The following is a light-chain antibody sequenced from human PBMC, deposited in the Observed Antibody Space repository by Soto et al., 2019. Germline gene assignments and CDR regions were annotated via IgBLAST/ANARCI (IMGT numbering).Light chain of an antibody. CDR1: QSISTY. J-gene: IGKJ1*01. CDR3: QQSYITPPT. CDR2: AAS. V-gene: IGKV1-39*01. Sequence: DIQMTQSPSSLSASVGDRVTVTCRASQSISTYLNGYQQKPGKAPKLLIYAASSLQSGVPSRFSGSVSGKDFTLASSSLQPVEFATYYCQQSYITPPTCGQGTKVEI.